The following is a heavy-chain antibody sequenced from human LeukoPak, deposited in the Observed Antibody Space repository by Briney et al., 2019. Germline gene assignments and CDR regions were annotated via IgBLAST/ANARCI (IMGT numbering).Heavy chain of an antibody. D-gene: IGHD6-19*01. CDR2: IYYSGST. J-gene: IGHJ4*02. Sequence: SETLSLTCTVSGGSISSSSYYWGWIRQPPGKGLEWIGSIYYSGSTYYNPSLKSRVTISVDTSKNQFSLKLSSVTAADTAVYYCTRMGPRIAVAVPFDYWGQGTLVTVSS. CDR1: GGSISSSSYY. CDR3: TRMGPRIAVAVPFDY. V-gene: IGHV4-39*01.